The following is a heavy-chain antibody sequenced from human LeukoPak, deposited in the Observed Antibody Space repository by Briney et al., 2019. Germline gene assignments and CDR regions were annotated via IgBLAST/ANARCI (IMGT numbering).Heavy chain of an antibody. CDR3: ARGDHYYDSSGYTV. Sequence: GGSLRLSCAASGFTFSSYAMHWVRQAPGKGLEWVSYISSSGSTIYYADSVKGRFTISRDNAKNSLYLQMNSLRAEDTAVYYCARGDHYYDSSGYTVWGQGTLVTVSS. CDR2: ISSSGSTI. D-gene: IGHD3-22*01. J-gene: IGHJ4*02. V-gene: IGHV3-48*03. CDR1: GFTFSSYA.